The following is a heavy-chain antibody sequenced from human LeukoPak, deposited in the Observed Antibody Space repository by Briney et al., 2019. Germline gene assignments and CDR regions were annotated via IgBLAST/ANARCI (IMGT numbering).Heavy chain of an antibody. J-gene: IGHJ3*02. V-gene: IGHV1-2*02. CDR2: INPNSGGT. Sequence: GASVKDSCKASGYTFTGYYMHWVRQAPGQGLEWMGWINPNSGGTNYAQKLQGGVTMTRDTSISTAYMELSRLRSDDTAVYYCARGSRIAVAVDAFDIWGQGTMVTVSS. CDR3: ARGSRIAVAVDAFDI. D-gene: IGHD6-19*01. CDR1: GYTFTGYY.